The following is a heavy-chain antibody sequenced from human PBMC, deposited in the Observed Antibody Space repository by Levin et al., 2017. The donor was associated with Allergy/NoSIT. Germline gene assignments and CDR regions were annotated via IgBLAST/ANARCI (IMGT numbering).Heavy chain of an antibody. J-gene: IGHJ4*02. CDR2: IYHSGST. CDR3: ARDRDDYGDYGSDY. Sequence: SQTLSLTCTVSGYSISSGYYWGWIRQPPGKGLEWIGSIYHSGSTYYNPSLKSRVTISVDTSKNQFSLKLSSVTAADTAVYYCARDRDDYGDYGSDYWGQGTLVTVSS. V-gene: IGHV4-38-2*02. D-gene: IGHD4-17*01. CDR1: GYSISSGYY.